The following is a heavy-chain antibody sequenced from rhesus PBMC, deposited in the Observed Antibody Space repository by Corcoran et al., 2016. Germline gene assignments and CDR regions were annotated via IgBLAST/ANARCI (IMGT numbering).Heavy chain of an antibody. CDR3: TSDPSYSGSYYVDY. Sequence: EVQLVESGGGLVQPGGSLRLSCAASGFTFSSSGLSGVRQAPGKGREGVSSISSASSYIYYADSVKGRFTISRDNAKNSLSLQMNSLRAEDTAVYYCTSDPSYSGSYYVDYWGQGVLVTVSS. CDR2: ISSASSYI. J-gene: IGHJ4*01. D-gene: IGHD3-16*01. CDR1: GFTFSSSG. V-gene: IGHV3S16*01.